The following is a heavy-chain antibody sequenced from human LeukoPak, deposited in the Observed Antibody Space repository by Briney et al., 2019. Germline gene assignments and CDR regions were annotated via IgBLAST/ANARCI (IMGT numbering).Heavy chain of an antibody. J-gene: IGHJ4*02. CDR2: INHSGST. CDR1: GGSFSGYY. D-gene: IGHD3-22*01. CDR3: ARALPNRPYYYDSSGYPSFDY. V-gene: IGHV4-34*01. Sequence: PSETLSLTXAVYGGSFSGYYWSWIRQPPGKGLEWIGEINHSGSTNYNPSLKSRVTISVDTSKNQFSLKLSSVTAADTAVYYCARALPNRPYYYDSSGYPSFDYWGQGTLVTVSS.